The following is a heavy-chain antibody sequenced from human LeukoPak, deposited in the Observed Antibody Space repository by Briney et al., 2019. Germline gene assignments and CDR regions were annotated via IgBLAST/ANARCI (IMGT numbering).Heavy chain of an antibody. D-gene: IGHD6-19*01. V-gene: IGHV4-39*01. CDR3: ARHSDTILWLVQRGARDYGIDY. CDR2: IYYSGST. J-gene: IGHJ4*02. CDR1: GGSISSSSYY. Sequence: SETLSLTCTVSGGSISSSSYYWGWIRQPPGKGLEWIGSIYYSGSTYYNPSLKSRVTISVDTSKNQFSLKLSSVTAADTAVYYCARHSDTILWLVQRGARDYGIDYWGQGTLVTVSS.